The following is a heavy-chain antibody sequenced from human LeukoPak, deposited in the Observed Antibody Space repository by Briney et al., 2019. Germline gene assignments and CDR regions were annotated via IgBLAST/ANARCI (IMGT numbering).Heavy chain of an antibody. CDR3: ARVGATYSNYVPGWFDP. CDR1: GGSFSGYY. V-gene: IGHV4-34*01. D-gene: IGHD4-4*01. Sequence: SETLSLTCAVYGGSFSGYYWSCIRQPPGKGLEWIGEINHSGSTNYNPSLKSRVTISVDTSKNQFSLKLSSVTAADTAVYYCARVGATYSNYVPGWFDPWGQGTLVTVSS. J-gene: IGHJ5*02. CDR2: INHSGST.